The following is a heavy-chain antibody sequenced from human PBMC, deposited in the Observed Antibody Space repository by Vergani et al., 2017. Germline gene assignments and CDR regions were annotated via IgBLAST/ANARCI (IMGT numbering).Heavy chain of an antibody. CDR3: AKESCSSTSCHPYYYYYMDV. CDR2: ISGSGGST. D-gene: IGHD2-2*01. CDR1: GFTFSSYA. V-gene: IGHV3-23*01. Sequence: EVQLLESGGGLVQPGGSLRLSCAASGFTFSSYAMSWVRQAPGKGLEWVSAISGSGGSTYYADSVKGRFTISRDNSKNTLYLQMNSLRAENTAVYYCAKESCSSTSCHPYYYYYMDVWGKGTTVTVSS. J-gene: IGHJ6*03.